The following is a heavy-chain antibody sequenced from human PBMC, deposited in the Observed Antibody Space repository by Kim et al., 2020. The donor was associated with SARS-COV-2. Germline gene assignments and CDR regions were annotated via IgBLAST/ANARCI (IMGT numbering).Heavy chain of an antibody. CDR1: GYIFTKYW. D-gene: IGHD4-17*01. J-gene: IGHJ6*02. Sequence: GESLKISCQGSGYIFTKYWIAWVRQMPGKGLEWMGIIYPGDSDTRYSPSFEGQVLISADKSSNTAYLQWTSLKGPDTATYYCGRSDGDYYHFGIDVWGQGTTVAVSS. V-gene: IGHV5-51*01. CDR3: GRSDGDYYHFGIDV. CDR2: IYPGDSDT.